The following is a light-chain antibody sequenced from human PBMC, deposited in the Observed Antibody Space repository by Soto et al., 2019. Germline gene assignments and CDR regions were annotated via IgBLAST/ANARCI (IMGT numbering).Light chain of an antibody. J-gene: IGKJ4*01. CDR3: QQYVTSPLT. V-gene: IGKV3-20*01. CDR2: EAS. CDR1: RSVSRNY. Sequence: EIVLTQSPGTLSLSPGERATLSSRASRSVSRNYLAWYQQKPGQAPRLLIYEASSRSTGIPDRFSGSASGTDFTLTISRLEPEDFAVYYCQQYVTSPLTFGGGTKVDIK.